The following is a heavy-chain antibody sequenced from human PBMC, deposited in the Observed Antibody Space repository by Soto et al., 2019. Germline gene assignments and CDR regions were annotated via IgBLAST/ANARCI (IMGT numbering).Heavy chain of an antibody. Sequence: ASVKVSCKTSGYTFTNYYMHWVRQAPGQGLECMGWINPSSGGTMFAQKFQGRVTMTRDMSISTAYMELTSLSSDDTAVYYCARGSSWNSNWFDPWGQGTLVTVSS. V-gene: IGHV1-2*02. D-gene: IGHD6-13*01. CDR2: INPSSGGT. J-gene: IGHJ5*02. CDR3: ARGSSWNSNWFDP. CDR1: GYTFTNYY.